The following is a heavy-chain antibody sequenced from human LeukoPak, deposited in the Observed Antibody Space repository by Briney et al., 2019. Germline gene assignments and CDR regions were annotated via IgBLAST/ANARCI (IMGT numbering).Heavy chain of an antibody. Sequence: GGSLRLSCAASGFTFSSYSMQWVRQTPGKGLEWVGIMSNSGENTFYGEAVKGRFTISRDNAKNSLHLQMNSLRAEDTAVYYCAELGITMIGGVWGKGTTVTISS. J-gene: IGHJ6*04. D-gene: IGHD3-10*02. CDR1: GFTFSSYS. CDR2: MSNSGENT. V-gene: IGHV3-33*05. CDR3: AELGITMIGGV.